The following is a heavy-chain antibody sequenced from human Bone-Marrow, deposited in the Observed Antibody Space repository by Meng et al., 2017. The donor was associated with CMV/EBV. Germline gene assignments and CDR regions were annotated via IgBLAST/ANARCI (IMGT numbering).Heavy chain of an antibody. CDR2: ILPISGTT. CDR1: GGTFSSYA. Sequence: SVKVSCKASGGTFSSYAINWVRQAPGQGLEWMGKILPISGTTDYAQKFQGRVTITTDGSTDTTYMELSSLRSEDTAVYYCASNYYGSGSFFSWGQGTLVSVYS. V-gene: IGHV1-69*05. J-gene: IGHJ5*02. D-gene: IGHD3-10*01. CDR3: ASNYYGSGSFFS.